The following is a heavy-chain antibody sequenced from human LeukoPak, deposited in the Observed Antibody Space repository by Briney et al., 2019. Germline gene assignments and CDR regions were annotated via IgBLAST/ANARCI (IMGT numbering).Heavy chain of an antibody. CDR2: ISSSGSTI. CDR3: ASARQAYDILTGYYSRDY. J-gene: IGHJ4*02. Sequence: GGSLRLSCAASGFTFSSYEMNWVRQAPGKGLEWVSYISSSGSTIYYAASVKGRFTISRDNAKNSLYLQMNSLRAEDTAVYYCASARQAYDILTGYYSRDYWGQGTLVTVSS. D-gene: IGHD3-9*01. CDR1: GFTFSSYE. V-gene: IGHV3-48*03.